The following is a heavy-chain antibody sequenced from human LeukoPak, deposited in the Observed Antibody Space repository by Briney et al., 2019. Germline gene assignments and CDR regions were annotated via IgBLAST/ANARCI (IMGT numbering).Heavy chain of an antibody. CDR1: GFTFSSYA. V-gene: IGHV3-30-3*01. Sequence: PGRSLRLSCAASGFTFSSYAMHWVRQAPGKGLEWVAVISYDGSNKYYADSVKGRFTISRDNSKNTLYLQMNSLRAEDTAVYYCARARRYCSSTSCYTPHYYYYYMDVWGKGTTVTVSS. CDR3: ARARRYCSSTSCYTPHYYYYYMDV. D-gene: IGHD2-2*02. CDR2: ISYDGSNK. J-gene: IGHJ6*03.